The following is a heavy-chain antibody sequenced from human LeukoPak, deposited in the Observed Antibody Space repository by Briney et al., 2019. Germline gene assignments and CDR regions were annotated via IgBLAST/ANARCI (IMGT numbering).Heavy chain of an antibody. Sequence: SETLSLTCTVSGGSISSYYWSWIRQPPGKGLEWIGYIYYSGSTNYNPSLKSRVTISVDTSKNQFSLKLSSVTAADTAVYYCARTTSDYFDYWGQGTLVTVSS. CDR3: ARTTSDYFDY. D-gene: IGHD4-17*01. J-gene: IGHJ4*02. V-gene: IGHV4-59*01. CDR2: IYYSGST. CDR1: GGSISSYY.